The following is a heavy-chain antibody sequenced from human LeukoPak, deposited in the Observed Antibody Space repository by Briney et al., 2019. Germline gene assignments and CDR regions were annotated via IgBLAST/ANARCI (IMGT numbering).Heavy chain of an antibody. Sequence: PGGSLRLSCAASGFTFSSYWMSWVRQAPGKGLEWVANIKQDGSEKYYVDSVKGRFTISRDNSKNTLYLQMNSLRAEDTAVYYCAKAWAGYSYGLEYYFDYWGQGTLVTVSS. J-gene: IGHJ4*02. CDR3: AKAWAGYSYGLEYYFDY. CDR2: IKQDGSEK. D-gene: IGHD5-18*01. V-gene: IGHV3-7*03. CDR1: GFTFSSYW.